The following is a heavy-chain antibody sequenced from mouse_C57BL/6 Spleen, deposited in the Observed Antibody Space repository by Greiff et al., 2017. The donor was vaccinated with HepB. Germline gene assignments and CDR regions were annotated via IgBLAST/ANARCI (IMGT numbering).Heavy chain of an antibody. J-gene: IGHJ2*01. D-gene: IGHD1-1*01. CDR3: ARGDYGSSYGYFDY. CDR1: GYSITSGYY. Sequence: ESGPGLVKPSQSLSLTCSVTGYSITSGYYWNWIRQFPGNKLEWMGYISYDGSNNYNPSLKNRISITRDTSKNQFFLKLNSVTTEDTATYYCARGDYGSSYGYFDYWGQGTTLTVSS. V-gene: IGHV3-6*01. CDR2: ISYDGSN.